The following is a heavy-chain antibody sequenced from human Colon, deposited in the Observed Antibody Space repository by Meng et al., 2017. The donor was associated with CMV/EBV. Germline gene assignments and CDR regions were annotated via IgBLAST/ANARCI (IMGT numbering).Heavy chain of an antibody. CDR3: ATDYGDYYFDR. D-gene: IGHD4-17*01. Sequence: QLPLQESGPGLVKPSETLSLTCTVSGGSISSSTYYWGWIRQTPGKGLEWIGNIYYSGYTYYNPSLKGRLTISVDTSKNQFSLKLTSVTAADTAVYYCATDYGDYYFDRWGQGTLVTVSS. V-gene: IGHV4-39*07. CDR2: IYYSGYT. CDR1: GGSISSSTYY. J-gene: IGHJ4*02.